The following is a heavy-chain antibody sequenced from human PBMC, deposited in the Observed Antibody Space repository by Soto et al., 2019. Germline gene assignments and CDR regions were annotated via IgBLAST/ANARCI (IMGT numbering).Heavy chain of an antibody. J-gene: IGHJ4*02. D-gene: IGHD2-8*02. CDR1: GGSFSGYY. V-gene: IGHV4-34*01. Sequence: QVQLQQWGAGLLKPSETLSLTCAVYGGSFSGYYWTWIRQPPGTGLEWIGEINHSGSTNYNPSLNRRVTISVDTPKHQFSLHLTSVTAADTAVYYCARDKLTGLFDYWGQGTLVTVSS. CDR3: ARDKLTGLFDY. CDR2: INHSGST.